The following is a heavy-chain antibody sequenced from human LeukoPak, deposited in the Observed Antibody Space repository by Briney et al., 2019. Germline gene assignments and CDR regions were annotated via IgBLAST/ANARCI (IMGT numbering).Heavy chain of an antibody. Sequence: GGSLRLSCGASGFTFSSYAMPWVRQAPGRGLEWVAFISYDGSNKYYADSVKGRFTISRDNSKNTLYLQMNSLRAEDTAVYYCARAMESEYYFDYWGQGTLVTVSS. J-gene: IGHJ4*02. CDR2: ISYDGSNK. V-gene: IGHV3-30*14. CDR3: ARAMESEYYFDY. D-gene: IGHD1-1*01. CDR1: GFTFSSYA.